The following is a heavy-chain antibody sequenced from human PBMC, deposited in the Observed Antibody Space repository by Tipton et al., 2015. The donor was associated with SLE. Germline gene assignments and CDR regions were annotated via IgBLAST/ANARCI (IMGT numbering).Heavy chain of an antibody. J-gene: IGHJ4*02. Sequence: QLVQSGGALVQPGGSLRLSCAASGFIVSSNYMSWVRQAPGKGLEWVSVIYSGDSTYYADSVKGRFTISRDTSKNTLFLQMNSLRAEDTAVYYCARDHGSGFYYDYWGQGTLVTVSS. V-gene: IGHV3-53*04. CDR1: GFIVSSNY. D-gene: IGHD3-22*01. CDR2: IYSGDST. CDR3: ARDHGSGFYYDY.